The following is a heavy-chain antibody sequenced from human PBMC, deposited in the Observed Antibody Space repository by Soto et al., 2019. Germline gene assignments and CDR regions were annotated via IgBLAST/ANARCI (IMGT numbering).Heavy chain of an antibody. Sequence: ASVKVSCKTSGYTFVDHYLYWVRQAPGQDLEWMGWINPRNGDKKYAQKFQGRVTMIRDTIITTTYMDLSALTSDDTAVYYCAIVEAPRIKFMDVPGPGTTLTLSS. D-gene: IGHD1-1*01. J-gene: IGHJ6*02. CDR3: AIVEAPRIKFMDV. V-gene: IGHV1-2*02. CDR1: GYTFVDHY. CDR2: INPRNGDK.